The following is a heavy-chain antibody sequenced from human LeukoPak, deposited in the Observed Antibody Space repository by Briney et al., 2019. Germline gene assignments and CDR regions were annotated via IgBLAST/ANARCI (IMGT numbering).Heavy chain of an antibody. J-gene: IGHJ5*02. CDR3: ARSIVVVPAASPRNWFDP. Sequence: GGSERLSCAASGFTFSSYAMHWVRQAPGKGLEWVAVISYDGSNKYYADSVKGRFTISRDNSKNTLYLQMNSLRAEDTAVYYCARSIVVVPAASPRNWFDPWGQGTLVTVSS. CDR2: ISYDGSNK. CDR1: GFTFSSYA. V-gene: IGHV3-30-3*01. D-gene: IGHD2-2*01.